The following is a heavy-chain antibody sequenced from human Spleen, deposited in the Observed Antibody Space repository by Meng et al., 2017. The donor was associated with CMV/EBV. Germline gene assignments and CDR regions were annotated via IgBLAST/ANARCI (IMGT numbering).Heavy chain of an antibody. CDR3: ARDPGGSGYSSSWDLDY. D-gene: IGHD6-13*01. J-gene: IGHJ4*02. CDR2: ISWNSGSI. CDR1: GFTFDDYA. V-gene: IGHV3-9*01. Sequence: GGSLRLSCAASGFTFDDYAMHWVRQAPGKGLEWVSGISWNSGSIGYADSVKGRFTISRDNAKNSLYLQMNSLRAEDTGVYYCARDPGGSGYSSSWDLDYWGQGTLVTVSS.